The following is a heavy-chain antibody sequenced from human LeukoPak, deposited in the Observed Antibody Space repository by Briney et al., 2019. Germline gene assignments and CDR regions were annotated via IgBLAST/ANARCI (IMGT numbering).Heavy chain of an antibody. CDR3: ARGIWPEREGSTYYYYYMDV. D-gene: IGHD1-26*01. CDR1: GFTFSSYW. Sequence: GGSLRLSCAASGFTFSSYWMSWVRQAPGKGLEWVANIKQDGSEKYYVDSVKGRFTISRDNAKNSLYLQMNSLRAEDTALYYCARGIWPEREGSTYYYYYMDVWGKGTTVTVSS. V-gene: IGHV3-7*03. CDR2: IKQDGSEK. J-gene: IGHJ6*03.